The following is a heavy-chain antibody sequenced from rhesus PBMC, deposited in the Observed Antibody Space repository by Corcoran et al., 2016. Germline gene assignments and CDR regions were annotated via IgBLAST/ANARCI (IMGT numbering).Heavy chain of an antibody. CDR2: IG. D-gene: IGHD1-32*01. CDR3: ARGLMTGHSYLDV. CDR1: GDSVGNSYY. Sequence: QVKLDQSGEGLIKPSETLSLTCVVSGDSVGNSYYWSWIWQSPGEGLEWIGYIGGYKASCGGGGSMSKDTSKNQVSLQRTSLTAAEKAIYDWARGLMTGHSYLDVWGPGVVVTVSA. J-gene: IGHJ5-2*01. V-gene: IGHV4-73*01.